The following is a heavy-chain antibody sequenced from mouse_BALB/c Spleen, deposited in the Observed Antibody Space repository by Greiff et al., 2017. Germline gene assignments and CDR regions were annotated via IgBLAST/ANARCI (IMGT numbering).Heavy chain of an antibody. V-gene: IGHV2-4*02. CDR3: ASYGSSYPWFAY. J-gene: IGHJ3*01. D-gene: IGHD1-1*01. CDR1: GFSLTSYG. Sequence: QVQLQQSGPGLVQPSQSLSITCTVSGFSLTSYGVHWVRQPPGKGLEWLGMIWGGGSTDYNSALKSRLSISKDNSKSQVFLKMNSLQTDDTAMYYCASYGSSYPWFAYWGQGTLVTVSA. CDR2: IWGGGST.